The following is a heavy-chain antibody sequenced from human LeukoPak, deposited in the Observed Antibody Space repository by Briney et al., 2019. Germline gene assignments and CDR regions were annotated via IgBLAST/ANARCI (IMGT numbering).Heavy chain of an antibody. CDR3: ARDALLRYFDWLLPGAFDI. J-gene: IGHJ3*02. CDR1: GYTFTSYA. Sequence: ASVKVSCKASGYTFTSYAMHWVRQAPGQRLEWMGWINAGNGNTKYSQKFQGRVTITRDTSASTAYMELSSLRSEDTAVYYRARDALLRYFDWLLPGAFDIWGQGTMVTVSS. D-gene: IGHD3-9*01. V-gene: IGHV1-3*01. CDR2: INAGNGNT.